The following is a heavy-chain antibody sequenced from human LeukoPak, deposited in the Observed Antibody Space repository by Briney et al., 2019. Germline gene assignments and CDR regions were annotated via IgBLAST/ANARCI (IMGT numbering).Heavy chain of an antibody. V-gene: IGHV4-39*01. CDR3: VRVVVGGESPVDY. Sequence: SETLSLTCSVSGGSISTGGYYWGWIRQPPGKGLDRIGVVCYTGATFSNPSLESRVDMTADKSTNQFSLELTSVTAADTAVYYCVRVVVGGESPVDYWGQGTLVTVSS. J-gene: IGHJ4*02. CDR2: VCYTGAT. CDR1: GGSISTGGYY. D-gene: IGHD2-21*01.